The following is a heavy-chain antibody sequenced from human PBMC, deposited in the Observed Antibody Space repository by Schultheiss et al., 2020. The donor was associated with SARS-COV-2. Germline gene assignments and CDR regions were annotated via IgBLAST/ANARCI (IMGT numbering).Heavy chain of an antibody. Sequence: GGSLRLSCAVYGGPFSDYLWRWMRQPPGKGLEWVSYISSSSSTIYYADSVKGRFTISRDNSKNTLYLQMNSLRAEDTALYYCARDKGQWLVLEDWGQGTLVTVSS. CDR1: GGPFSDYL. CDR3: ARDKGQWLVLED. V-gene: IGHV3-11*01. J-gene: IGHJ4*02. CDR2: ISSSSSTI. D-gene: IGHD6-19*01.